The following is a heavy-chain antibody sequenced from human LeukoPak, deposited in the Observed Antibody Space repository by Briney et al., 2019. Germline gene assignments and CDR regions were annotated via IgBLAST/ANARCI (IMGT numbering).Heavy chain of an antibody. CDR2: ISYSGST. Sequence: SETLSLTCTVSGGSISRYYWSWIQQPPGKGLEWIGYISYSGSTNYSPSLKSRVTISVDTSKNQFSLNLNSVTATDTAVYYCARSRPSRVYFDYWGQGTLVTVSS. J-gene: IGHJ4*02. CDR3: ARSRPSRVYFDY. CDR1: GGSISRYY. D-gene: IGHD2/OR15-2a*01. V-gene: IGHV4-59*08.